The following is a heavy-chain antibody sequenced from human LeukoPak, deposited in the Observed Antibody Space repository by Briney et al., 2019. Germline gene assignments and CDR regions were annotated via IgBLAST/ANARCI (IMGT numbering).Heavy chain of an antibody. CDR3: AREYYYDSSGYSDY. CDR2: ISGSGGST. D-gene: IGHD3-22*01. Sequence: GGSLRLSCAASGLIFSNYAMSWVRQAPGKGLEWVSAISGSGGSTYYADSVKGRFTISRDNSKNTLYLQMNSLRAEDTAVYYCAREYYYDSSGYSDYWGQGTLVTVSS. CDR1: GLIFSNYA. V-gene: IGHV3-23*01. J-gene: IGHJ4*02.